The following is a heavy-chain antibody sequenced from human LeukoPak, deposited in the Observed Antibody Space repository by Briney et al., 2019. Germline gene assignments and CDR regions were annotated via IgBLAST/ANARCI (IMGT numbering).Heavy chain of an antibody. D-gene: IGHD2-2*01. Sequence: GGSLRLSCAASRFTFSSYSMSCVRQGPGEGREWVSGISGSGGSTDYADSVKGRFTISRDDSKNTLYLQMNSLRVEDTAVYYCAKDPGYQVVYCFDYWGQGTLVTVSS. CDR2: ISGSGGST. CDR1: RFTFSSYS. J-gene: IGHJ4*02. V-gene: IGHV3-23*01. CDR3: AKDPGYQVVYCFDY.